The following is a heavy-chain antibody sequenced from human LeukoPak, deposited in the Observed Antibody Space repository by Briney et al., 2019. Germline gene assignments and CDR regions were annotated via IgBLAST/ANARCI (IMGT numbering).Heavy chain of an antibody. Sequence: GGSLRLSCAASGFTFSSYSMNWVRQAPGKGLGWVSSISSSSSYIYYVDSVKSRFTISRDNAKNSLYLQMNSLRAEDTAVYYCARSLWQQCGMDVWGQGTTVTVSS. J-gene: IGHJ6*02. D-gene: IGHD2-21*01. V-gene: IGHV3-21*01. CDR1: GFTFSSYS. CDR2: ISSSSSYI. CDR3: ARSLWQQCGMDV.